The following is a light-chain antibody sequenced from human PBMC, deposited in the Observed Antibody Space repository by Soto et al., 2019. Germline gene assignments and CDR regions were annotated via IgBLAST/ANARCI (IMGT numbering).Light chain of an antibody. Sequence: DIVMTQSPATLSVSPGERVTLSCRASQSLSSNLAWYQQKPGQAPRLLIYGASTRATGIPARFSGSGSGTEFSLTISSLQSEDFAVYYCQEYNSWPPKYTFGQGTKLEIK. J-gene: IGKJ2*01. V-gene: IGKV3-15*01. CDR1: QSLSSN. CDR2: GAS. CDR3: QEYNSWPPKYT.